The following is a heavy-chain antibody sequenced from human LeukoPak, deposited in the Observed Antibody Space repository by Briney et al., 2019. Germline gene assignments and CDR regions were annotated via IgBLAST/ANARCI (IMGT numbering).Heavy chain of an antibody. J-gene: IGHJ6*03. V-gene: IGHV3-11*04. CDR3: ARFRPSEWARRLLWFGEGYMDV. D-gene: IGHD3-10*01. CDR2: ISSSGSTI. Sequence: GGSLRLSCAASGFTFSDYYMSWIRQAPGKGLEWVSYISSSGSTIYYADSVKGRFTISRDNAKNSLYLQMNSLRAEDTAVYYCARFRPSEWARRLLWFGEGYMDVWGKGTTVTVSS. CDR1: GFTFSDYY.